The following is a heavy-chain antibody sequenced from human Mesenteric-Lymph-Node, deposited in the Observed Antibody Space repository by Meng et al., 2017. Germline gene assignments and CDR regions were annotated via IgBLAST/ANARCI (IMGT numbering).Heavy chain of an antibody. CDR1: GFTFSSNG. J-gene: IGHJ4*02. D-gene: IGHD4-17*01. CDR2: ISGSGPVT. V-gene: IGHV3-23*01. Sequence: EVQLLESGGGLVHPGVSLRLSCAASGFTFSSNGINWVGQAPGKGLEWVSSISGSGPVTYYADSVKGRFTISRDNSKNTLYLQMNSLKAEDTAVYYCAKALTTVTTAVDYWGQGTLVTVSS. CDR3: AKALTTVTTAVDY.